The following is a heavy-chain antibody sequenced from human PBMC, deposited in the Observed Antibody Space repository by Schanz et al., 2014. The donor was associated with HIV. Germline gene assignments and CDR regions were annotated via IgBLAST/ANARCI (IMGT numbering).Heavy chain of an antibody. CDR3: ARSRYGDHPYYFDL. Sequence: QEQLVQSGAAVRKPGSSVTVSCKTSGGTFNNSALNWVRQAPGQGLEWMGGIIPVFGTANYAQKFQGRVTINADQSPTTVYMYLSSLRSDDTAVYYCARSRYGDHPYYFDLWGQGTPVAVS. CDR1: GGTFNNSA. D-gene: IGHD2-21*02. CDR2: IIPVFGTA. V-gene: IGHV1-69*01. J-gene: IGHJ4*02.